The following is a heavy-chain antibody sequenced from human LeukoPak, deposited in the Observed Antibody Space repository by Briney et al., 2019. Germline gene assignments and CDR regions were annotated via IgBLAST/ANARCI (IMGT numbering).Heavy chain of an antibody. CDR1: GFSFSSYS. CDR3: ARDRSVAGTVDY. J-gene: IGHJ4*02. D-gene: IGHD6-19*01. Sequence: GGSLRLSCAASGFSFSSYSMNWVRQAPGKGLEWVSSISSSSTFISYADSVKGRFTISRDNAKNSLYPQMNSLTAEDTAVYYCARDRSVAGTVDYWGQGTLVTVSS. V-gene: IGHV3-21*01. CDR2: ISSSSTFI.